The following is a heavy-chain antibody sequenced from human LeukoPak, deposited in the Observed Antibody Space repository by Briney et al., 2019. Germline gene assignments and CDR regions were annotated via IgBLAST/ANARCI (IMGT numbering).Heavy chain of an antibody. D-gene: IGHD7-27*01. Sequence: PSETLSLTCTVSGGSISSYYWSWIRQPPGKGLEWIGYIYTSGSTNYNPTLKSRVTISVDTSKNQLSLKLSSVAAADTAVYYCARHSPDPTGGYLDDYWGQGTLVTVSS. CDR2: IYTSGST. CDR3: ARHSPDPTGGYLDDY. CDR1: GGSISSYY. V-gene: IGHV4-4*09. J-gene: IGHJ4*02.